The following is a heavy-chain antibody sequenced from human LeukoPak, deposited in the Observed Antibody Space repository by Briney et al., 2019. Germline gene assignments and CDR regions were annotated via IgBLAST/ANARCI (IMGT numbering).Heavy chain of an antibody. D-gene: IGHD3-22*01. Sequence: SETLSLTCTVSGGSISSYYWSWIRQPPGKGLEWIGYIYYSGSTNYNPSLKSRVTISVDTSKNQFSLKLSSVTAADTAVYYCARYSPYYDSSGYAFDLWGQGTMVTVFS. V-gene: IGHV4-59*01. J-gene: IGHJ3*01. CDR2: IYYSGST. CDR3: ARYSPYYDSSGYAFDL. CDR1: GGSISSYY.